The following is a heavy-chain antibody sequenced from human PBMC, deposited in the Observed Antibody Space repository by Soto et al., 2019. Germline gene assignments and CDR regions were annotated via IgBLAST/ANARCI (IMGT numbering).Heavy chain of an antibody. D-gene: IGHD3-3*01. J-gene: IGHJ4*02. CDR2: ISYDGSNK. CDR1: GFTFSSYG. V-gene: IGHV3-30*18. Sequence: GGSMRLSCAASGFTFSSYGMHWVRQAPGKGLEWVAVISYDGSNKYYADSVKGRFTISRDNSKNTLYLQMNSLRAEDTAVYYCDKYVCCYDSLLYYCGQGSLVTVSA. CDR3: DKYVCCYDSLLYY.